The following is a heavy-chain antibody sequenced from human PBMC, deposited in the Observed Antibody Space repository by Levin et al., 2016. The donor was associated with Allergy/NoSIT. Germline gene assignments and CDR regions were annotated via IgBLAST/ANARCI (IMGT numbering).Heavy chain of an antibody. CDR2: IGASDGHT. CDR3: QPYCTGSICYLIDY. Sequence: GSLRLSCAASGFTFSSYAMSWVRQAPGKGLEWVSAIGASDGHTYYADSVKGRFTISRDNSMNTLYLQMDSLRAEDTAVYYCQPYCTGSICYLIDYWGQGTLVTVSS. V-gene: IGHV3-23*01. J-gene: IGHJ4*02. D-gene: IGHD2-15*01. CDR1: GFTFSSYA.